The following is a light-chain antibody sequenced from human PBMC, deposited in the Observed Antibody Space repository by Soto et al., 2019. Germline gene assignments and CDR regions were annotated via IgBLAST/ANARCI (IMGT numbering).Light chain of an antibody. CDR1: QSVSNNY. CDR3: QQYGRSPLT. Sequence: EIVLCQYPGTLSLSPGERATLSCRASQSVSNNYLAWYQQKPGQAPRLLTYDASNRATGIPDRFSGGGSGTDFTLTISRLEPADFAVYYCQQYGRSPLTFGGGTKVDNK. CDR2: DAS. V-gene: IGKV3-20*01. J-gene: IGKJ4*01.